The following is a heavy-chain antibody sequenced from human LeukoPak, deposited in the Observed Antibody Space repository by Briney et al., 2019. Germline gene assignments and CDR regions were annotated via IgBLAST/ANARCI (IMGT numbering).Heavy chain of an antibody. CDR1: GFTFSNYW. CDR3: ARKRYGGNLYYYYYYMDV. CDR2: INSDGSST. V-gene: IGHV3-74*01. Sequence: PGGSLRLSCAASGFTFSNYWMHWVRQAPGKGLVWVSRINSDGSSTNYADSVKGRFTISRDNAKNTLYLQMNSLRAEDTALYYCARKRYGGNLYYYYYYMDVWGKGTTVTVSS. J-gene: IGHJ6*03. D-gene: IGHD4-23*01.